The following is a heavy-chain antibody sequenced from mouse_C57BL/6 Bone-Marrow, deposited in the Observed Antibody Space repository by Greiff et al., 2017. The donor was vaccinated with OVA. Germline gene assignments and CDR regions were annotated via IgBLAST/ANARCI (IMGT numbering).Heavy chain of an antibody. CDR2: IDPEDGET. CDR1: GFNIKDYY. Sequence: EVKLQQSGAELVKPGASVKLSCTASGFNIKDYYMPWVKQRTAQGLEWIGRIDPEDGETKYAPKFQGKATITAYTSSNTSYLQLSSLTSEDTAVYYCATVMDAMDYWGQGTSVTVSS. D-gene: IGHD1-1*01. V-gene: IGHV14-2*01. CDR3: ATVMDAMDY. J-gene: IGHJ4*01.